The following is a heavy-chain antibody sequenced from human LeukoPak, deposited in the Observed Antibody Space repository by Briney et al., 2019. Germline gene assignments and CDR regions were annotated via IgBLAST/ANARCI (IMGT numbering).Heavy chain of an antibody. Sequence: GGSLGLSCAASGFTFSDYNMSWIRQAPRKGLQYISYINTTGGSIFYVDSVKGRFTISRDNAKNSLFLQMNNVRVEDTAVYYCARTSTVCLDCWGQGTLVTVSS. D-gene: IGHD2/OR15-2a*01. J-gene: IGHJ4*02. CDR2: INTTGGSI. CDR1: GFTFSDYN. V-gene: IGHV3-11*04. CDR3: ARTSTVCLDC.